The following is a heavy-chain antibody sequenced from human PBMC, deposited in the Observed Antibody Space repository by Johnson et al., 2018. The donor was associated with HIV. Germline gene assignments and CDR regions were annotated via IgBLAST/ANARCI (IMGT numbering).Heavy chain of an antibody. CDR3: ARWGVVTPHAFDI. CDR1: GFTFDDYA. Sequence: VQLVESGGGVVRPGGSLRLSCAASGFTFDDYAMTWVRQAPGNGLEWVLVIYSGGSTYYADSVKGRFTISRDNSKNTLYLQMNSLRAEDTAVYYCARWGVVTPHAFDIWGQGTMVTVSS. J-gene: IGHJ3*02. D-gene: IGHD4-23*01. CDR2: IYSGGST. V-gene: IGHV3-66*02.